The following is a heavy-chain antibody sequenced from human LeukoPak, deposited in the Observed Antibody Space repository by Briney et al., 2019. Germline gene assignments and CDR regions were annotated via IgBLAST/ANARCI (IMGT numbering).Heavy chain of an antibody. CDR3: ASVHAYTRYGASYYDDMDV. V-gene: IGHV1-8*03. CDR2: MNPNSGNT. J-gene: IGHJ6*03. Sequence: ASVKLSCTASGYTFSNDYSSWIWQATGQGLEWMGWMNPNSGNTCYAEQFQGRVTITRDTSITTAYMELTILRSEDSAFYYCASVHAYTRYGASYYDDMDVWGKGTTVTVSS. D-gene: IGHD3-10*01. CDR1: GYTFSNDY.